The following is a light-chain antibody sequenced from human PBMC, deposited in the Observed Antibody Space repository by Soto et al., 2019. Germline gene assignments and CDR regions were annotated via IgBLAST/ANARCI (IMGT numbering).Light chain of an antibody. J-gene: IGKJ1*01. CDR1: QSVSSS. V-gene: IGKV3-15*01. Sequence: EIVVTQSPATLSVSPGERVTLSCRASQSVSSSLAWYQQRPGQAPRLLIYDASTRAAGIAARLSGSGSGTEFTLTISSLQSEDFAVYYCQQYVHWPPGTFGQGTKVDI. CDR3: QQYVHWPPGT. CDR2: DAS.